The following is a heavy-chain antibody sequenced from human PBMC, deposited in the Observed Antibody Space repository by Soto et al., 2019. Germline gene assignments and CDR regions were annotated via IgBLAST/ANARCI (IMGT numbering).Heavy chain of an antibody. CDR1: RVTLCSYE. CDR3: ARDHKGGYFHYGMDV. Sequence: PCGSLELGCAACRVTLCSYEMNVFRQAPGKGLEWVSYISSSGSTIYYADSVKGRFTISRDNAKNSLYLQMNSLRAEDTAVYYCARDHKGGYFHYGMDVCAQRPTLTGYS. J-gene: IGHJ6*02. CDR2: ISSSGSTI. D-gene: IGHD6-25*01. V-gene: IGHV3-48*03.